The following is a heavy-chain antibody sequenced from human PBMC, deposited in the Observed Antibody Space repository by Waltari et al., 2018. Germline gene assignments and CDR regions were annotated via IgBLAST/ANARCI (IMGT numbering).Heavy chain of an antibody. J-gene: IGHJ3*01. CDR1: GFSLSSGYS. V-gene: IGHV4-38-2*02. Sequence: QVQLRESGPGLVKPSETLSLSCTVSGFSLSSGYSWGWIRQPPGKGLEWIGSIYDSGNTYYNPSLKSRVTMSIDTSKNQFSLRVNSATAADTAVYYCARDRVTGSSGAFNVWGQGTMVTVSS. D-gene: IGHD6-6*01. CDR3: ARDRVTGSSGAFNV. CDR2: IYDSGNT.